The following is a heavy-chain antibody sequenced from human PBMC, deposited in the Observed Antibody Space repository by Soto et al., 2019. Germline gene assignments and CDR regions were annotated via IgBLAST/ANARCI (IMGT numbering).Heavy chain of an antibody. V-gene: IGHV4-31*03. CDR1: GGSISSGGYY. Sequence: QVQLQESGPGLVKPSQTLSLTCTVSGGSISSGGYYWSWIRQHPGKGLEWIGYIYYSGSTYYNPSLKSRVTISVDTSKNQFSLXXXXXXXXXXXXXXXXXXXXHXGQGTLVTVSS. CDR3: XXXXXXH. CDR2: IYYSGST. J-gene: IGHJ4*02.